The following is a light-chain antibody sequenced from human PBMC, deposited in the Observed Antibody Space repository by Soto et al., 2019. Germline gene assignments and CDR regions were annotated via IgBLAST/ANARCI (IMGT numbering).Light chain of an antibody. V-gene: IGLV2-11*01. Sequence: LTQPRSLSGSPGQSATISCTGPTIGAHSFVSWYQDRPDKVPKLLIYDVSQRPSGIPDRFSGSRSANTASLTISGLQADDAAAYYCCSYTGNKVFVFGTGTKSPS. J-gene: IGLJ1*01. CDR3: CSYTGNKVFV. CDR1: TIGAHSF. CDR2: DVS.